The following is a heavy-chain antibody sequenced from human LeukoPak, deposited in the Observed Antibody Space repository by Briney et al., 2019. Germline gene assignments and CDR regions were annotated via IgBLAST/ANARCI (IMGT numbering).Heavy chain of an antibody. CDR1: GFTFSGSA. J-gene: IGHJ4*02. V-gene: IGHV3-73*01. D-gene: IGHD2-21*01. CDR2: IRSKANSYAT. CDR3: ARDLFGTYYFDY. Sequence: GGSLRLSCAASGFTFSGSAMHWVRQASGKGLEWVGRIRSKANSYATAYAASVKGRFTISRDNSKNTLYLQMNSLRAEDTAVYYCARDLFGTYYFDYWGQGTLVTVSS.